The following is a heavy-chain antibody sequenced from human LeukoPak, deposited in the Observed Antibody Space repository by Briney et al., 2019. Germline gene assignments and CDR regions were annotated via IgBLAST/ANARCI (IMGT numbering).Heavy chain of an antibody. V-gene: IGHV3-23*01. CDR3: AKDQYSSSWYLGAFDI. D-gene: IGHD6-13*01. J-gene: IGHJ3*02. Sequence: GGSLRLSCAASGFTFSSYAMSWVRQAPGKGLEWVSAISGSGGSTYYADSVKGRFTISRDNSKNTLYLQMNSLRAEDTAVYYCAKDQYSSSWYLGAFDIWGQGTMVTVSS. CDR2: ISGSGGST. CDR1: GFTFSSYA.